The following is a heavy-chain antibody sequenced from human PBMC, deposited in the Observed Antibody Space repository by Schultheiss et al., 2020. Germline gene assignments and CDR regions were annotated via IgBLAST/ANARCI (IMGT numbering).Heavy chain of an antibody. CDR1: GFTFSSFS. Sequence: GGSLRLSCAASGFTFSSFSMNWVRQAPGKGLQWVSSISSSSSYIYYADLVKGRFTISRDNSKNTLYLQMNSLKNEDTAVYYCTTGRITGQGEDWFDPWGQETLVTVSS. V-gene: IGHV3-21*03. CDR3: TTGRITGQGEDWFDP. J-gene: IGHJ5*02. D-gene: IGHD3-3*01. CDR2: ISSSSSYI.